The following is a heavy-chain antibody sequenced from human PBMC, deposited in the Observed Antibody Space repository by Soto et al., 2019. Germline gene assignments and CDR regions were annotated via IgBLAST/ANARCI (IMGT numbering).Heavy chain of an antibody. Sequence: QVQLVQSGAEVKKPGSSVKVSCKASGGTFSSYAISWVRQAPGQGLEWMGGIIPIFGTANYAQKFQGRVTITADESTSTAYMELSIMRSEDTVVYYCARGGLQSFDWPQYYCDYGGQGTLVTVSS. J-gene: IGHJ4*02. CDR1: GGTFSSYA. CDR2: IIPIFGTA. CDR3: ARGGLQSFDWPQYYCDY. D-gene: IGHD3-9*01. V-gene: IGHV1-69*01.